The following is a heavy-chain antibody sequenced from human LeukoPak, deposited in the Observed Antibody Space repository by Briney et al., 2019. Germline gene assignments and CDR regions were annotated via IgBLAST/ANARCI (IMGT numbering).Heavy chain of an antibody. J-gene: IGHJ6*03. CDR2: INPNSGGT. CDR1: GYTLTGYY. V-gene: IGHV1-2*02. Sequence: GASVKVSCKASGYTLTGYYMHWVRQAPGQGLEWMGWINPNSGGTNYAQKFQGRVTMTRDTSISTAYMELSRLRSDDTAVYYCAREGIYYGDYVVRLRDYYYMDVWGKGTTVTVSS. CDR3: AREGIYYGDYVVRLRDYYYMDV. D-gene: IGHD4-17*01.